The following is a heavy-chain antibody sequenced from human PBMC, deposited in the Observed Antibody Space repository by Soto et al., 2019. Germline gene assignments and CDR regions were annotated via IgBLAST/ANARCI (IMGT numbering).Heavy chain of an antibody. CDR2: ISYDGSNK. CDR3: AKGKRITMVRGWYGMDV. J-gene: IGHJ6*02. D-gene: IGHD3-10*01. Sequence: QVQLVESGGGVVQPGRSLRLSCAASGFTFSSYGMHWVRQAPGKGLEWVAVISYDGSNKYYADSVKGRFTISRDNSKITLYLQMNSMRAEDTAVYYCAKGKRITMVRGWYGMDVWGQGTTVTVSS. CDR1: GFTFSSYG. V-gene: IGHV3-30*18.